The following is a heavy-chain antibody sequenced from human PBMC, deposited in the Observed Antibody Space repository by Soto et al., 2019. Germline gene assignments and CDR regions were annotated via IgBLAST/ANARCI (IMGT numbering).Heavy chain of an antibody. CDR1: GFSFSDHY. J-gene: IGHJ5*02. V-gene: IGHV3-72*01. Sequence: EVQLVESGGGLVQPGGSLRLSCAASGFSFSDHYMDWVRQAPGKGLEWVGRTRNKAYSYTTEYAAYLRGRITISRDDSKDSLYLQMNSLKTEDTAVYYCAPSIPSSKCSGLDAWGQGTMVTVSS. CDR2: TRNKAYSYTT. D-gene: IGHD6-13*01. CDR3: APSIPSSKCSGLDA.